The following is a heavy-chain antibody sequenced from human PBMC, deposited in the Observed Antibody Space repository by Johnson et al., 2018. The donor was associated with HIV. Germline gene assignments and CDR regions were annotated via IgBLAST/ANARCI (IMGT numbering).Heavy chain of an antibody. CDR1: GFTFSSYA. J-gene: IGHJ3*02. V-gene: IGHV3-30*04. CDR2: ISYDGSNK. CDR3: AKGDWGSPI. Sequence: QVQLVESGGGVVRPGGSLRLSCAASGFTFSSYAMHWVRQAPGKGLEWVAVISYDGSNKYYADSVKGRFTISRDNSKNTLYLQMNSLRAEDTAVYYCAKGDWGSPIWGQGTMVTVSS. D-gene: IGHD7-27*01.